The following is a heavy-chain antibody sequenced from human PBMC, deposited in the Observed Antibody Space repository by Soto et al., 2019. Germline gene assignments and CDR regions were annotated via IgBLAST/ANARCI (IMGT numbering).Heavy chain of an antibody. D-gene: IGHD3-22*01. V-gene: IGHV4-59*01. CDR3: ARRGSSGYYGY. CDR1: GGSISSYY. CDR2: IYYSGST. J-gene: IGHJ4*02. Sequence: NPSETLSLTCTVSGGSISSYYWSWIRQPPGKGLEWIGYIYYSGSTNYNPSLKSRVTISVDTSKNQFSLKLSSVTAADTAVYYCARRGSSGYYGYWGQGTLVTVYS.